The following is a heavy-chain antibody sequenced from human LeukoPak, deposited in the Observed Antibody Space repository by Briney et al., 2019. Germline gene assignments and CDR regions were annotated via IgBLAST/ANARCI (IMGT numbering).Heavy chain of an antibody. Sequence: GGSLRLSCAASGFTFSSYAMSWVRQAPGKGLEWVSAISSSGSIIYYADSVKGRFTISRDNAKNSLYLQMNSLRAEDTAVYYCARATMVRGVIIIYYYYYYMDVWGKGTTVTISS. D-gene: IGHD3-10*01. V-gene: IGHV3-21*01. CDR1: GFTFSSYA. J-gene: IGHJ6*03. CDR3: ARATMVRGVIIIYYYYYYMDV. CDR2: ISSSGSII.